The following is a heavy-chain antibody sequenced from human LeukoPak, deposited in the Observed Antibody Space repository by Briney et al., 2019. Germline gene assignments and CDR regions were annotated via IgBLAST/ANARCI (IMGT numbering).Heavy chain of an antibody. CDR2: INHSGST. V-gene: IGHV4-34*01. CDR1: GGSFSGYY. J-gene: IGHJ4*02. D-gene: IGHD4-17*01. CDR3: ARGENGDYASHTYYLDY. Sequence: SETLSLTCAVYGGSFSGYYWSWIRQPPGKGLEWIGEINHSGSTNYNPSLKSRVTISVDTSKNQFSLKLSSVTAADTAVYYCARGENGDYASHTYYLDYWGQGTLVTVSS.